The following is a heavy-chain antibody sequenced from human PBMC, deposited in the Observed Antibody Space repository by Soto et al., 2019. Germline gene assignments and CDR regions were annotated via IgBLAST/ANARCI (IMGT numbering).Heavy chain of an antibody. Sequence: ELQLVESGGGLVQPWGSLRLSCAASESTLSNYWVYWVRQVPGKGLAVISRINGDGSRRIYADAVKGRFTISRDNAESTVYLQMNSLSVEDTALYYCARVSGWFDPWGHGTLDIVSS. J-gene: IGHJ5*02. D-gene: IGHD3-10*01. CDR2: INGDGSRR. V-gene: IGHV3-74*01. CDR1: ESTLSNYW. CDR3: ARVSGWFDP.